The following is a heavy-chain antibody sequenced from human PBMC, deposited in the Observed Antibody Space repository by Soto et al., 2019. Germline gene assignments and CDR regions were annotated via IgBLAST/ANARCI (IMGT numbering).Heavy chain of an antibody. CDR1: GCRVATYL. J-gene: IGHJ3*02. CDR2: IYPXDSYT. Sequence: SCKGSGCRVATYLISWVRQRPGQGLELMGSIYPXDSYTNYSPSLQGHVTISADKSISTAYLPWSSLKASDTAMYYCAIFDIWGQATMVTVS. CDR3: AIFDI. V-gene: IGHV5-10-1*01.